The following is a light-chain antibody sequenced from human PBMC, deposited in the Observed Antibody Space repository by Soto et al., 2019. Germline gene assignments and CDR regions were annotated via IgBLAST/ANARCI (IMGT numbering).Light chain of an antibody. CDR3: QQYGSFT. CDR2: GAS. CDR1: QSFISSY. Sequence: EIVLTQSPGTLSLSPGERATLSCRASQSFISSYLAWYQQKPGQAPRLLIYGASSRATGIPDRFSGSGSGTDFTLTISRLEPEDFAVYYCQQYGSFTFGQGTRLEI. V-gene: IGKV3-20*01. J-gene: IGKJ5*01.